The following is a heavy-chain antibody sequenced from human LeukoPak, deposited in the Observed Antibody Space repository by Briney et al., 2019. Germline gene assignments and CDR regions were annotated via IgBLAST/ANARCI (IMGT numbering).Heavy chain of an antibody. Sequence: PSETLSLTCNVSGASISSYYWSWIRQPPGKGLEWIGYIYYSGSTNYNPSLKSRLTISLDTSKNQFSLKLSSVTAADTAVYYCARDVKQWLVLSDYFDYWGQGTLVTVSS. D-gene: IGHD6-19*01. V-gene: IGHV4-59*12. CDR2: IYYSGST. CDR1: GASISSYY. CDR3: ARDVKQWLVLSDYFDY. J-gene: IGHJ4*02.